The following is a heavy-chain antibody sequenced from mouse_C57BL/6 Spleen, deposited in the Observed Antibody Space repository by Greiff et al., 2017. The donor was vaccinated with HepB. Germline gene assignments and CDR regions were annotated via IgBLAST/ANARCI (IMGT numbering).Heavy chain of an antibody. V-gene: IGHV1-26*01. CDR2: INPNNGGT. D-gene: IGHD3-3*01. CDR1: GYTFTDYY. CDR3: AREDSCFDY. Sequence: VQLQQSGPELVKPGASVKISCKASGYTFTDYYMNWVKQSHGKSLEWIGDINPNNGGTSYNQKFKGKATLTVDKSSSTAYMELRSLTSEDSAVYYCAREDSCFDYWGQGTTLTVSS. J-gene: IGHJ2*01.